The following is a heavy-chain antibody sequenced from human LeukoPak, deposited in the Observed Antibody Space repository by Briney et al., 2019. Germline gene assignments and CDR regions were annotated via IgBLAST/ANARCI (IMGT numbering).Heavy chain of an antibody. CDR1: GGSISSGGYY. CDR3: ARGNPYYYDSSGYPYFDY. D-gene: IGHD3-22*01. CDR2: IYYSGST. J-gene: IGHJ4*02. V-gene: IGHV4-31*03. Sequence: SETLSLTCTVSGGSISSGGYYWSWLRQHPGKGLEWIGYIYYSGSTYYNPSLKSRVTISVDTSKNQFSLKLSSVTAADTAVYYCARGNPYYYDSSGYPYFDYWGQGTLVTVSS.